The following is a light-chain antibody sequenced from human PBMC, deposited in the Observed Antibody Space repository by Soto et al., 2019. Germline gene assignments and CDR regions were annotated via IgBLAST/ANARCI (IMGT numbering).Light chain of an antibody. CDR1: IRDVGSYNL. CDR3: SSYTTTSTLV. J-gene: IGLJ3*02. Sequence: QSALTQPAPVSGSPGQSITIACPGTIRDVGSYNLVSWYQQRPGEAPKLIISEVRNRPSGISYRFTGSKSGNTASLTISGLQTEDEADYYCSSYTTTSTLVFGGGTKVTVL. V-gene: IGLV2-14*01. CDR2: EVR.